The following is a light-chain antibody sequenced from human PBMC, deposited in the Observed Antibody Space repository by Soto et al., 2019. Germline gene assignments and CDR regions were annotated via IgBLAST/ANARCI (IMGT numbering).Light chain of an antibody. CDR3: QHFGSSRGT. CDR1: QSVSNIY. V-gene: IGKV3-20*01. CDR2: APS. J-gene: IGKJ1*01. Sequence: ELVWTQTTGTLSLSPGETATLSCRASQSVSNIYLGWYQQRPGQSPRLLMFAPSSRATGIPDRFSGSGSGTDFTLTISRLEPEDFAVYYCQHFGSSRGTFGQGSKV.